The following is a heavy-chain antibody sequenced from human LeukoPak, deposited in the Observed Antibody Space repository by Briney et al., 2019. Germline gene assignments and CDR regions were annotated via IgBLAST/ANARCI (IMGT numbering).Heavy chain of an antibody. Sequence: ASVKVSCKASGYTFTSYGISWVRQAPGQGLEWMGWISAYNGNTNYAQKLQGRVTMTTDTSTSTAYMELRSLRSDGPAVYYCARGAGGQYSSSIGLDYWGQGTLVTVSS. CDR3: ARGAGGQYSSSIGLDY. D-gene: IGHD6-6*01. J-gene: IGHJ4*02. CDR1: GYTFTSYG. V-gene: IGHV1-18*01. CDR2: ISAYNGNT.